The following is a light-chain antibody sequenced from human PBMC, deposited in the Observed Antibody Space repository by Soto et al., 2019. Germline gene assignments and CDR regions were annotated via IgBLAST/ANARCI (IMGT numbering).Light chain of an antibody. CDR3: QQYGISPT. Sequence: DIVLTQSPGTLSLSPGERATLSCRSSQSVSSNYLAWYQQKPDQAPRLVIYDVSGRAMGIPDRFSGSGSGTEFTLTISRLQPDDSAVYYCQQYGISPTFGQGTKVEIK. CDR1: QSVSSNY. J-gene: IGKJ1*01. CDR2: DVS. V-gene: IGKV3-20*01.